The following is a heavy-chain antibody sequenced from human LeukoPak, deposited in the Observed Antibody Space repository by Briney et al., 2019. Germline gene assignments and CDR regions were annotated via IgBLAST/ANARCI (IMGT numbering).Heavy chain of an antibody. CDR3: ASTRYYYNSRSYGAPYYFDY. V-gene: IGHV4-4*07. J-gene: IGHJ4*02. Sequence: SSETLSLTCTVSGGSISRYYWSWIRLPAGKGLEWIGRIYTSGKTNYNPSLKSRVTISVDTSKNQFSLKLSSVTAADTAVYYCASTRYYYNSRSYGAPYYFDYWGQGTLVTVSS. CDR1: GGSISRYY. CDR2: IYTSGKT. D-gene: IGHD3-10*01.